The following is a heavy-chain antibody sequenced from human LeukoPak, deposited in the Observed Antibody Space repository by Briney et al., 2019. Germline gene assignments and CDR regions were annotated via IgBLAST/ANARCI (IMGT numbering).Heavy chain of an antibody. Sequence: GGSLRLSCAASGFTVSSNYMSWVRQAPGKGLEWVSVIYSGGSTYYADSVKGRFTISRDNSKNTPYLQMNSLRAEDTAVYYCARAGGYSYGYVMAWGQGTLVTVSS. CDR2: IYSGGST. CDR3: ARAGGYSYGYVMA. CDR1: GFTVSSNY. D-gene: IGHD5-18*01. J-gene: IGHJ5*02. V-gene: IGHV3-66*01.